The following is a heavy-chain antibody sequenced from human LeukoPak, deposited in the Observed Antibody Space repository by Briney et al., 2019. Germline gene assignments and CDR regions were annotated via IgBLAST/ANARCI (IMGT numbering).Heavy chain of an antibody. D-gene: IGHD6-13*01. Sequence: ASVKVSCKASGYTFTGYYMHWVRQAPGQGLEWMGWINPNSGGTNYAQKFQGRVTMTRDTSISTAYMELSRLRSDDTAVYYCASGISISSSWYDGPFDYWGQGTLVTVSS. CDR3: ASGISISSSWYDGPFDY. J-gene: IGHJ4*02. CDR1: GYTFTGYY. V-gene: IGHV1-2*02. CDR2: INPNSGGT.